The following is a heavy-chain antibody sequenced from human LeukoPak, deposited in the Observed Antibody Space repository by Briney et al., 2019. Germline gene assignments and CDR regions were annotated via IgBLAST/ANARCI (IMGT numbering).Heavy chain of an antibody. CDR2: IYPGDSDT. CDR3: ARHSGYDSDGYDY. V-gene: IGHV5-51*01. Sequence: GVSLKISCKGSGYSFTSYWMGWVRQRPGKRLEWMGSIYPGDSDTRYSPSFQAQVTISADKSISTAYLQWSSLKAADTSRYYCARHSGYDSDGYDYWGQGTLVTVSS. J-gene: IGHJ4*02. CDR1: GYSFTSYW. D-gene: IGHD5-12*01.